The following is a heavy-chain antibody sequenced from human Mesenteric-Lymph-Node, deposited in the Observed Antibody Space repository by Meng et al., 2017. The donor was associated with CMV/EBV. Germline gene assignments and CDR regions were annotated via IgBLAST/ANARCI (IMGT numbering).Heavy chain of an antibody. CDR1: AVSVTSGAYH. D-gene: IGHD2/OR15-2a*01. CDR3: SKSRSSTPVIVDD. V-gene: IGHV4-61*08. Sequence: HVQLQELDTGVVVPTPALSLTVFCSAVSVTSGAYHWSWIRQSPGKGLEWIGYIYRTGITIYNPPLMSRVTILLETSKNQSSLKLNSVTTADTAVYYCSKSRSSTPVIVDDWGQGTLVTVSS. CDR2: IYRTGIT. J-gene: IGHJ4*02.